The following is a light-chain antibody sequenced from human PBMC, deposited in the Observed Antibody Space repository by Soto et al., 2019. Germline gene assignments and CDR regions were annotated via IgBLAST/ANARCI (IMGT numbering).Light chain of an antibody. Sequence: DIVLTQSSGTVSLSPGETATLSCRASQSLANNYLAWYQQRPGQAPKLLIYGASARATGIPDRFSGSGSGTDFTLTISRLEPEDFAVYYCQQYENSPYTFGQGTKVDI. J-gene: IGKJ2*01. CDR1: QSLANNY. CDR3: QQYENSPYT. CDR2: GAS. V-gene: IGKV3-20*01.